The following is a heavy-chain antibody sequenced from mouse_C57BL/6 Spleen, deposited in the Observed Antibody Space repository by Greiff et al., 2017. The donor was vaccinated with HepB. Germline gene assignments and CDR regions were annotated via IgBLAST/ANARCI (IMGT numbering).Heavy chain of an antibody. Sequence: QVQLQQSGAELVKPGASVKLSCKASGYTFTEYTIHWVKQRSGQGLEWIGWFYPGSGSIKYNEKFKDKATLTADKSSSTVYMELSRWTSKDSAIYFWARDEGDYDGSSYEAFAYWGQGTLVTVSA. CDR3: ARDEGDYDGSSYEAFAY. V-gene: IGHV1-62-2*01. CDR2: FYPGSGSI. J-gene: IGHJ3*01. CDR1: GYTFTEYT. D-gene: IGHD1-1*01.